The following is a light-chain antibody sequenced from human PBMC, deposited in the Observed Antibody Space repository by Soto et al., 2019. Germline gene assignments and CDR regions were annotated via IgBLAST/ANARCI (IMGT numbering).Light chain of an antibody. CDR3: QEYYSPPFT. CDR2: AAS. J-gene: IGKJ3*01. CDR1: QGISNS. V-gene: IGKV1-27*01. Sequence: DIQMTQSPSSLSASVGDRVTITCRASQGISNSLAWYQHRPGKVPALLIYAASTLHSGVPSRFSGSGSGTDFTLTISSLQPEDVATYYGQEYYSPPFTFGPGTKVNFK.